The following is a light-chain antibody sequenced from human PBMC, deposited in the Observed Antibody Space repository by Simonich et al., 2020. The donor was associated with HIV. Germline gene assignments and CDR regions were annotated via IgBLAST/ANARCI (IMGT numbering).Light chain of an antibody. J-gene: IGLJ2*01. CDR3: SSYTSSSNVV. CDR1: SGDVGGYNY. Sequence: QSALTQPASVSGSPGQSITISCTGTSGDVGGYNYVSWYQQHPGKAPKLMIYEVSKRPSGVPDRFSGSKSGNTASLTISGLQAEDEADYYCSSYTSSSNVVFGGGTKLTVL. V-gene: IGLV2-14*01. CDR2: EVS.